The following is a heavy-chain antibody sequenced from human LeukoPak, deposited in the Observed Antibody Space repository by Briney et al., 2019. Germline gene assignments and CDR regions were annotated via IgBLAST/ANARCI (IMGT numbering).Heavy chain of an antibody. D-gene: IGHD7-27*01. V-gene: IGHV4-30-2*01. CDR2: IYHSGST. J-gene: IGHJ4*02. Sequence: SETLSLTCAVSGGSISSGGYSWSWIRQPPGKGLEWIGYIYHSGSTYYNPSLKSRVTISVDGSKNQFSLKLSSVTAADTAVYYCARGRANWGFDYWGQGTLVTVSS. CDR3: ARGRANWGFDY. CDR1: GGSISSGGYS.